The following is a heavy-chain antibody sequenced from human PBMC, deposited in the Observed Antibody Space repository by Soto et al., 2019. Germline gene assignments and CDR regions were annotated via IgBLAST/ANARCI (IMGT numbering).Heavy chain of an antibody. Sequence: SETLSLTCAVYGGCFSGYYWSWIRQPPGKGLEWIGEINHSGSTNYNPSLKSRVTISVDTSKNQFSLKLSSVTAADTAVYYCARPGYCSSTSCYKGARFDYWGQGTLVTVSS. CDR3: ARPGYCSSTSCYKGARFDY. D-gene: IGHD2-2*02. J-gene: IGHJ4*02. CDR2: INHSGST. V-gene: IGHV4-34*01. CDR1: GGCFSGYY.